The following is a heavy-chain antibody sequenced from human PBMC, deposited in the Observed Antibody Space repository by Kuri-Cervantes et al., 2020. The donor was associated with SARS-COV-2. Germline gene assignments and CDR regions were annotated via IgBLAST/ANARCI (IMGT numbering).Heavy chain of an antibody. CDR1: GFTFSSYA. CDR3: AKDCSSTSCDDAFDI. J-gene: IGHJ3*02. Sequence: GGSLSLSCAASGFTFSSYAMHWVRQAPGKGLEWVAVISYDGSNKYYADSVKGRFTISRDNSKNTLYLQMNSLRAEDTAVYYCAKDCSSTSCDDAFDIWGQGTMVTVSS. CDR2: ISYDGSNK. D-gene: IGHD2-2*01. V-gene: IGHV3-30*04.